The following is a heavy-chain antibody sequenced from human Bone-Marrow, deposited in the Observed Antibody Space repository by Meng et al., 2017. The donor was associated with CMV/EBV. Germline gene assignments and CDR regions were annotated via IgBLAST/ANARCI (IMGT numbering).Heavy chain of an antibody. D-gene: IGHD2-2*01. Sequence: GESLKISCAASGFTFSSYSMNWVRQAPGKGLEWVSSISSSSYIYYADSVKGRFTISRDNAKNSLYLQMNSLRAEDTAVYYCARDGPNCSSTSCYFDYWGQGTRVTVSS. CDR1: GFTFSSYS. J-gene: IGHJ4*02. CDR2: ISSSSYI. V-gene: IGHV3-21*04. CDR3: ARDGPNCSSTSCYFDY.